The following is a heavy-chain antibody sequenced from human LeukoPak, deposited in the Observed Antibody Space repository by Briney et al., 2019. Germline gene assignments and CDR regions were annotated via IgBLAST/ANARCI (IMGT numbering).Heavy chain of an antibody. Sequence: SETLSLTCAVYGGSFSGYYWSWIRQPPGKGLEWIGEINHSGSTNYNPSLKSRVTISVDASKNQFSLKLSSVTAADTAVYYCARVPLRFLEWLSPPNWFDPWGQGTLVTVSS. V-gene: IGHV4-34*01. CDR2: INHSGST. D-gene: IGHD3-3*01. CDR1: GGSFSGYY. CDR3: ARVPLRFLEWLSPPNWFDP. J-gene: IGHJ5*02.